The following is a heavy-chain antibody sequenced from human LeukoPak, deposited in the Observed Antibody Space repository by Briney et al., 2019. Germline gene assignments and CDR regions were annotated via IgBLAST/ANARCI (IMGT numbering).Heavy chain of an antibody. Sequence: PSQTLSLTCTVSGGSISSGDYYWSWIRQPPGKGLEWIGYIYYSGSTCYNPSLKSRVTISVDTSKNQFSLQLNSVTPEDTAVYYCARGAVYTSSWQFDCWGQGTLVTVSS. CDR1: GGSISSGDYY. J-gene: IGHJ4*02. CDR3: ARGAVYTSSWQFDC. V-gene: IGHV4-30-4*01. D-gene: IGHD6-13*01. CDR2: IYYSGST.